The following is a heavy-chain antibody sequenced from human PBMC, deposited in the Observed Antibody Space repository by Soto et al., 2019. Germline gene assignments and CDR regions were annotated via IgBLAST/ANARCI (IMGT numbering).Heavy chain of an antibody. J-gene: IGHJ6*02. V-gene: IGHV6-1*01. CDR2: TYYRSKWYN. Sequence: SQTLSLTCAISGDSVSSNSAAWNWIRQSPSRGLEWLGRTYYRSKWYNDYAVSVKSRITINPDTSKNQFSLQLNSVTPEDTAVYYCARRRTLRYFDWLWVSDGMDVSGQVSKVTVSS. CDR3: ARRRTLRYFDWLWVSDGMDV. CDR1: GDSVSSNSAA. D-gene: IGHD3-9*01.